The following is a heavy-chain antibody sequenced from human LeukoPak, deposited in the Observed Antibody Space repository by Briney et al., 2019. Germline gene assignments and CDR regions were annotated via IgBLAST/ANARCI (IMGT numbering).Heavy chain of an antibody. J-gene: IGHJ4*02. CDR3: AKDQQWLVSCYLDY. Sequence: GGSLRLSCAASGFIISGDSMNWVRQAPGKGLEWIAYISRDSGIKYYADSVRGRFTISRDNAKSSLYLQMHSLRAEDTALYYCAKDQQWLVSCYLDYWGQGTLVIVSS. CDR2: ISRDSGIK. D-gene: IGHD6-19*01. V-gene: IGHV3-48*01. CDR1: GFIISGDS.